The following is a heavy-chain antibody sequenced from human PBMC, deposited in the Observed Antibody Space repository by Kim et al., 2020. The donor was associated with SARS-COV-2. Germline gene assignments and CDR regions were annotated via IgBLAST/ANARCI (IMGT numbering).Heavy chain of an antibody. J-gene: IGHJ6*02. CDR3: ARELRPYYYYGMDV. D-gene: IGHD4-17*01. V-gene: IGHV3-7*03. Sequence: YVDLVKGRFTISRDNAKNSQYLQMNSLRAEDTAVYYCARELRPYYYYGMDVWGQGTTVTVSS.